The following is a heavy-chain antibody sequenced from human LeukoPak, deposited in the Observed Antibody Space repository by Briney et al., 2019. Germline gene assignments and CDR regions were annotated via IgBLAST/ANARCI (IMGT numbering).Heavy chain of an antibody. CDR2: INHSGST. D-gene: IGHD2-15*01. Sequence: SETLSLTCAVYGGSFSGYYWSWIRQPPGKGLEWIGEINHSGSTNYNPSLKSRVTISVDTSKNQFSLKLSSVTAADPAVYYCGGWPLIYYYYGMDVWGQGTTVTVSS. V-gene: IGHV4-34*01. CDR1: GGSFSGYY. CDR3: GGWPLIYYYYGMDV. J-gene: IGHJ6*02.